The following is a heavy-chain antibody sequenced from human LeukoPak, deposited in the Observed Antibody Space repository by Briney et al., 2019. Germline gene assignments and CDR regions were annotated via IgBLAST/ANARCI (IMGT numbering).Heavy chain of an antibody. CDR2: INHSGST. CDR1: GGSFSGYY. D-gene: IGHD6-13*01. V-gene: IGHV4-34*01. CDR3: ARGHIAAAGKKDNWFDP. J-gene: IGHJ5*02. Sequence: SETLSLTCAVYGGSFSGYYWSWIRQPPGKGLEWIGEINHSGSTNYNPSLKSRVTMSVDTSKNQFSLKLSSVTAADTAVYYCARGHIAAAGKKDNWFDPWGQGTLVTVSS.